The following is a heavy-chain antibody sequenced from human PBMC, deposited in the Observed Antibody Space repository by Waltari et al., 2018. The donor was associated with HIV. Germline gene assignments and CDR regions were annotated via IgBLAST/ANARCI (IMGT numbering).Heavy chain of an antibody. Sequence: QVQLQQWGAGLLKPSETLSLTCAVYGGSFSGYYWSWIRQPPGKGLEWIGEINHSGSTNYNPSRKSRVTISVDTSKNQFSLKLSSVTAADTAVYYCARGSGYKGYFDYWGQGTLVTVSS. J-gene: IGHJ4*02. V-gene: IGHV4-34*01. CDR2: INHSGST. CDR1: GGSFSGYY. D-gene: IGHD1-20*01. CDR3: ARGSGYKGYFDY.